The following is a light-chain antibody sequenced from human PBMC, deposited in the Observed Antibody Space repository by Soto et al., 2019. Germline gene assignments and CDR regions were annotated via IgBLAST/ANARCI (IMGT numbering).Light chain of an antibody. CDR1: SGHSGYI. J-gene: IGLJ2*01. CDR3: ETWDSNSVV. V-gene: IGLV4-60*02. CDR2: LEGSGSY. Sequence: QPVLTQSSSASASLGSSVKLTCTLSSGHSGYIIALHQQQPGKAPRYLMKLEGSGSYNKGSGVPDRFSGSSSGPDRYLTISNLQFEDEADYYCETWDSNSVVFGGGTKVTVL.